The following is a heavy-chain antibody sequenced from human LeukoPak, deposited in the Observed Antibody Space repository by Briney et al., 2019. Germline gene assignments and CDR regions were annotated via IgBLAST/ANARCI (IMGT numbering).Heavy chain of an antibody. CDR2: INTDGSTT. V-gene: IGHV3-74*01. Sequence: GGSLRLSCAGSGFTFSSNWMHWVRHAPGRGLVWVSRINTDGSTTNYEESVKGRFPISRDNAKNTLYLQMNSLRDEDTAVYYCARESRWELDYWGQGTLVTVSS. CDR1: GFTFSSNW. J-gene: IGHJ4*02. CDR3: ARESRWELDY. D-gene: IGHD1-26*01.